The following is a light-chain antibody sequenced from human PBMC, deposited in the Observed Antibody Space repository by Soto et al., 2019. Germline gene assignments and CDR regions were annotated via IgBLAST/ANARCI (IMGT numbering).Light chain of an antibody. CDR2: DAS. CDR3: QQRSNWPLT. Sequence: EIVLTQSPDNLSLSPGESATLSCRASQSVSRYLAWYQQKPGQTPRLLIYDASNRAAGIPARFSGSGSGTDFTLTISSLEPEDFAVYYCQQRSNWPLTFGGGTKVEIK. CDR1: QSVSRY. V-gene: IGKV3-11*01. J-gene: IGKJ4*01.